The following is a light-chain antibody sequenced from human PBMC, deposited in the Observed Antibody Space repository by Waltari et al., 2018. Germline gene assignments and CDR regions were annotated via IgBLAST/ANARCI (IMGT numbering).Light chain of an antibody. CDR3: QQYNNWPPWT. V-gene: IGKV3-15*01. Sequence: EIVMTQSPATLSVSPGERATLSCRASQSVRNNLVWYQLKPGQAPRLLIYGASTRVTGIPARFSGSGSGTEFTLTISSLQSEDFAVYYCQQYNNWPPWTFGQGTKVEIK. CDR2: GAS. J-gene: IGKJ1*01. CDR1: QSVRNN.